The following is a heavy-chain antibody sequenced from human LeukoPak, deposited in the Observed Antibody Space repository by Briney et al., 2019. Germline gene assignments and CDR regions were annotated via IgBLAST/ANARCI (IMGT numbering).Heavy chain of an antibody. CDR1: GFTLSRYG. J-gene: IGHJ4*02. Sequence: PGGSLRLSCAASGFTLSRYGMHCVRQAPGKGLEWVAVIWYDGSNKYYADSVKGRFTISRDNTKNTLYLQMNSQRAEDTAVYYCARDAVYSSSWQYYWGEGTLVTVSS. D-gene: IGHD6-13*01. CDR2: IWYDGSNK. V-gene: IGHV3-33*01. CDR3: ARDAVYSSSWQYY.